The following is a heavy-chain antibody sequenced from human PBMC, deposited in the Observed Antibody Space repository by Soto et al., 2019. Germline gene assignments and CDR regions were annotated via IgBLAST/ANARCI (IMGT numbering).Heavy chain of an antibody. CDR2: IFHSGST. CDR1: GYSIRSDYY. J-gene: IGHJ4*02. Sequence: SETLSLTCTVSGYSIRSDYYWGWIRQPPGKELEWIGNIFHSGSTYYNPSLKSRVTISVDTSKNQCSLKMTSVTATDTAVYYCARSTGYCSNGVCSVFDYWGQGTLVTVSS. V-gene: IGHV4-38-2*02. CDR3: ARSTGYCSNGVCSVFDY. D-gene: IGHD2-8*01.